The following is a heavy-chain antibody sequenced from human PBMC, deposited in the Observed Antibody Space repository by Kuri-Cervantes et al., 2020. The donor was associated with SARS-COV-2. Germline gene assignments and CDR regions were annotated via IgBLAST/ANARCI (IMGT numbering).Heavy chain of an antibody. CDR2: INPNSGGT. J-gene: IGHJ5*02. CDR3: ARDLRDIVVVPAARPDDNWFDP. D-gene: IGHD2-2*01. V-gene: IGHV1-2*04. Sequence: ASVKVSCKASGYTFTGYYMHWVRQAPGRGLEWMGWINPNSGGTNYAQKFQGWVTMTRDTSISTAYMELSSLRSEDTAVYYCARDLRDIVVVPAARPDDNWFDPWGQGTLVTVSS. CDR1: GYTFTGYY.